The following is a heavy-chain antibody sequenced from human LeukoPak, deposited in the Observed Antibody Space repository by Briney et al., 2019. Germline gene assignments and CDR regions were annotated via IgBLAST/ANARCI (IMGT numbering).Heavy chain of an antibody. CDR1: GFTFSSYA. J-gene: IGHJ6*03. CDR2: ISSNGGST. Sequence: GGSLRLSCAASGFTFSSYAMHWVRQAPGKGLEYVSAISSNGGSTYYANSVKGRFTISRDNSKNTLYLQMGSLRAEDMAVYYCARDHSSISRLNYYMDVWGKGTTVTVSS. CDR3: ARDHSSISRLNYYMDV. D-gene: IGHD6-19*01. V-gene: IGHV3-64*01.